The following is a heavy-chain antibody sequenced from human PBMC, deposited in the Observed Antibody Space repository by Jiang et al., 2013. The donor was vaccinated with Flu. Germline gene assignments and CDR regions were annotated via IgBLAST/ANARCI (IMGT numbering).Heavy chain of an antibody. CDR1: GFTFSSYS. CDR2: ISSSSSYI. CDR3: ARGGVYDILTGPYWYFDL. Sequence: VQLLESGGGLVKPGGSLRLSCAASGFTFSSYSMNWVRQAPGKGLEWVSSISSSSSYIYYADSVKGRFTISRDNAKNSLYLQMNSLRAEDTAVYYCARGGVYDILTGPYWYFDLWGRGTLVTVSS. V-gene: IGHV3-21*01. D-gene: IGHD3-9*01. J-gene: IGHJ2*01.